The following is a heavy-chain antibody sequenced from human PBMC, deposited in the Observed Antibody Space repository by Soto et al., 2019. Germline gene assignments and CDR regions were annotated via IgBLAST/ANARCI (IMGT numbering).Heavy chain of an antibody. CDR2: ISAYNGDT. CDR1: GYTFTNYG. J-gene: IGHJ4*02. CDR3: ARGPAGGLRGGVSY. Sequence: QVQLVQSGGEVKKPGASVKVSCKTSGYTFTNYGIPWVRQAPGQGLKWMGWISAYNGDTNYAQKFQGRVIMTTDTSTTTAYMELRSLRSDDTAVYYCARGPAGGLRGGVSYWGQGTLVTVSS. V-gene: IGHV1-18*04. D-gene: IGHD2-15*01.